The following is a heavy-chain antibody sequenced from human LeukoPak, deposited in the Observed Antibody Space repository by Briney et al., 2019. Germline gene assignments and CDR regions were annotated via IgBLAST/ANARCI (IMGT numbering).Heavy chain of an antibody. CDR2: IYPGDSDT. V-gene: IGHV5-51*01. Sequence: GESLQISCQGSGSSFTSYWIGWVRQLPGKGLEWMGIIYPGDSDTRYSPSFQGQVTISADKSISTAYLQWSSLKASDTAMYHCAGVYGSNWFDPWGQGTLVTVSS. CDR1: GSSFTSYW. J-gene: IGHJ5*02. CDR3: AGVYGSNWFDP. D-gene: IGHD6-13*01.